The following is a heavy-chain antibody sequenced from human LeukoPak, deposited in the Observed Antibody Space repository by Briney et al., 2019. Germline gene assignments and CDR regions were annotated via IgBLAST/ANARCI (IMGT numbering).Heavy chain of an antibody. J-gene: IGHJ4*02. CDR1: GGSISSSNW. CDR3: ARDRSSSSRYFDY. Sequence: SETLSLTCAVSGGSISSSNWWSWVRQPPGKGLEWIGEIYHSGSTNYNPSPKSRVTISVDKSKNQFSLKLSSVTAADTAVYYCARDRSSSSRYFDYWGQGTLVTVSS. CDR2: IYHSGST. D-gene: IGHD6-6*01. V-gene: IGHV4-4*02.